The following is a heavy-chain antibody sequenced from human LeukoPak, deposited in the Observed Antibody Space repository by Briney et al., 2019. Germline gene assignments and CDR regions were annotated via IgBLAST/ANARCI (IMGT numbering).Heavy chain of an antibody. CDR2: ISSSSSYI. Sequence: GGSLRLSCAASGFTFSSYSMNWVRQASGKGLEWGSSISSSSSYIYYADSGQGRFAISRNNANNSLYVQMNSLRGEDTVVYYCARDQVGYGGNLYWSQGTLDTVSS. D-gene: IGHD4-23*01. J-gene: IGHJ4*02. CDR1: GFTFSSYS. V-gene: IGHV3-21*01. CDR3: ARDQVGYGGNLY.